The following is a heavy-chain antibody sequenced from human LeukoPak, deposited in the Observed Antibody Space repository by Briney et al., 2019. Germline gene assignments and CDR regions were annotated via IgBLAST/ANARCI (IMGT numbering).Heavy chain of an antibody. Sequence: GGSLRLSCAVSGFTFDDYAMHWVRQAPGKGLQWVSGISWNGGPLGYADSVKGRFTISRDNAKNSLYLQMNSLRTEDTAFYYCAKDERYSSSWYADWGQGTLVTVSS. D-gene: IGHD6-13*01. CDR2: ISWNGGPL. CDR1: GFTFDDYA. CDR3: AKDERYSSSWYAD. V-gene: IGHV3-9*01. J-gene: IGHJ4*02.